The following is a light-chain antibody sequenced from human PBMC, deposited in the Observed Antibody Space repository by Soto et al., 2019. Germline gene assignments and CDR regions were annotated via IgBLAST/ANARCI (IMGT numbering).Light chain of an antibody. CDR1: QSISSY. CDR2: AAS. CDR3: QQSYSTLPIT. J-gene: IGKJ5*01. Sequence: DIQMTQSPSSQSASVGDRVTITCRASQSISSYLNWYQQKPGKAPKLLIYAASSLQSGVPSRFSGSGSGTDFTLTISSLQPEDFATYYCQQSYSTLPITFGQGTRLEIK. V-gene: IGKV1-39*01.